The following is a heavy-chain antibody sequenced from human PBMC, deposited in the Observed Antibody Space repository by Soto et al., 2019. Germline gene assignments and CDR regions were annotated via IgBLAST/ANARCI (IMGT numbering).Heavy chain of an antibody. CDR3: TRGSRRFQDPYYYYALDV. J-gene: IGHJ6*02. Sequence: EVQLVESGGGLVQPGGSLRLSCAASGFTFSDHYMDWVRQAPGEGLEWVGRIRDKANGYTTEYAAPVKGRFTISREDFKSSXXREMNSLQTEDTAVYHGTRGSRRFQDPYYYYALDVWGQGTTVTVSS. CDR2: IRDKANGYTT. CDR1: GFTFSDHY. D-gene: IGHD3-10*01. V-gene: IGHV3-72*01.